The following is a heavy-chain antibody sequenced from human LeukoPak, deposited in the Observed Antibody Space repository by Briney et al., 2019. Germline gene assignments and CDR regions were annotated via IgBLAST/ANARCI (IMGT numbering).Heavy chain of an antibody. CDR3: ATRKLGNDY. V-gene: IGHV4-59*02. CDR1: GGSVSNYY. D-gene: IGHD7-27*01. CDR2: IYYTET. Sequence: SETLSLTCTVSGGSVSNYYWSWIRQSPGKGLEWIGYIYYTETSYNPSLKSRVTISADTSKNQFSLKLYSMIAADTAVYYCATRKLGNDYWGQGTLVTVSS. J-gene: IGHJ4*02.